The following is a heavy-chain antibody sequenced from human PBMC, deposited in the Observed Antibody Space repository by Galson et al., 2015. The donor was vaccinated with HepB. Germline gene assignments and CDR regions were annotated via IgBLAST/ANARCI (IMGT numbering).Heavy chain of an antibody. CDR3: AHRGGSGWHFDY. D-gene: IGHD6-19*01. Sequence: PALVKPTQTLTLTCTFSGFSLRTSGVGVGWIRPPPGKALEWLALIYWDVDKRYSPSLKSRLTITKDTSKNQVVLTMNNMDPVDTATYYWAHRGGSGWHFDYWGQGTLVTVSS. V-gene: IGHV2-5*02. J-gene: IGHJ4*02. CDR2: IYWDVDK. CDR1: GFSLRTSGVG.